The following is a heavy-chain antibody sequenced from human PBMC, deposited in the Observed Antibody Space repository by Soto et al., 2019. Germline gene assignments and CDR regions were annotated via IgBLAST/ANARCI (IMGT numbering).Heavy chain of an antibody. Sequence: ASVKVSCKVSGYTLTELSMHWVRQAPGKGLEWMGGFDPEDGETIYAQKFQGRVTMTEDTSTDTAYMELSSLRSEDTAVYYCATDFSDYYDSRRDAFDIWGQGTMVTVSS. CDR1: GYTLTELS. CDR2: FDPEDGET. D-gene: IGHD3-22*01. V-gene: IGHV1-24*01. J-gene: IGHJ3*02. CDR3: ATDFSDYYDSRRDAFDI.